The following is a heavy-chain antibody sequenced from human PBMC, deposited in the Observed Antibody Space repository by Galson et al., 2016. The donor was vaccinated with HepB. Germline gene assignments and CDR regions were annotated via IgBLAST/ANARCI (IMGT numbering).Heavy chain of an antibody. J-gene: IGHJ3*01. Sequence: TLSLTCTVSGGSISGGDYYWSWIRQPPGKGLEWIGDISHSGSTNYRPSLSRRVTISLDTSKNQFSLTLTSLTAADTAVYYCARSPDYGDIWDSWGQGTMVTVSS. CDR1: GGSISGGDYY. CDR3: ARSPDYGDIWDS. D-gene: IGHD4-17*01. CDR2: ISHSGST. V-gene: IGHV4-30-4*01.